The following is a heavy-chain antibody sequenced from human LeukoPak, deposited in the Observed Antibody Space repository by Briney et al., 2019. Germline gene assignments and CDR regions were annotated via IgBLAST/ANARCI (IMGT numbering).Heavy chain of an antibody. J-gene: IGHJ4*02. CDR1: GYTFTSYD. V-gene: IGHV1-8*01. D-gene: IGHD3-10*01. CDR3: ARGRTMLRGVIMLY. Sequence: ASVKVSCKASGYTFTSYDINWVRQATGQGLEWMGWMNPNSGNTGYAQKFQGRVTMTRNTSISTAYMELSSLRSEDTAVYYCARGRTMLRGVIMLYWGQGTLVTVSS. CDR2: MNPNSGNT.